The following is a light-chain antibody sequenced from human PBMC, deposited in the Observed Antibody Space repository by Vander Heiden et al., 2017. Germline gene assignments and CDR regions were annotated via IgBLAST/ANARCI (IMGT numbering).Light chain of an antibody. J-gene: IGKJ2*01. Sequence: EIVLTQSPATLSLSPGERATLSCRASQSVSSYLAWYQQQPGQAPRLHIYNASNRATGIPARFSGSGSGTDFALTISSLEPEDFAVYYCQQRSNWPPLYTFGQGTKVEIK. V-gene: IGKV3-11*01. CDR2: NAS. CDR3: QQRSNWPPLYT. CDR1: QSVSSY.